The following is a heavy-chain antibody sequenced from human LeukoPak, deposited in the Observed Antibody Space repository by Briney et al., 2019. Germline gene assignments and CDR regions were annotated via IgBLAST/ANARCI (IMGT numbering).Heavy chain of an antibody. J-gene: IGHJ3*02. D-gene: IGHD5-12*01. CDR2: INGDGSTT. Sequence: PGGSLRLSCAASGFTLSSYGMHWVRQAPGKGLVWVSRINGDGSTTTYADSVKGRFTISRDNAKNTLYLQLNSLRAEDTAVYYCARSDNGFDIWGQGTLVTVSS. V-gene: IGHV3-74*01. CDR3: ARSDNGFDI. CDR1: GFTLSSYG.